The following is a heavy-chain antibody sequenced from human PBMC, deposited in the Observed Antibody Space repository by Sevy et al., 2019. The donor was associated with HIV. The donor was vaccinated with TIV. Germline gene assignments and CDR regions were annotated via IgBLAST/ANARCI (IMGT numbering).Heavy chain of an antibody. V-gene: IGHV3-30-3*01. D-gene: IGHD6-13*01. CDR3: ARDGGYSIKWYPLY. CDR2: ISYEGTKT. CDR1: GFAFSSHA. Sequence: GGSLRLSCAASGFAFSSHAMHWVRQAPGKGLEWVAVISYEGTKTFYAASVEGRFTISRDNSKNMLSLQINSLRPEDTAVCFCARDGGYSIKWYPLYWGHGTLVTVSS. J-gene: IGHJ4*01.